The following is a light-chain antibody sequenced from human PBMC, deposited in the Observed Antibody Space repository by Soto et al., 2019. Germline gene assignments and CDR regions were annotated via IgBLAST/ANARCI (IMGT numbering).Light chain of an antibody. V-gene: IGKV3-20*01. Sequence: VLTQSPGTLSLSPGERATLSCRASQSVSSNYLAWYQQRPGQAPRLLIYGASSRATGIPDRFSGSGSGTDFTLTISRLEPEDFAVYYCQQYGSSLLTFGGGTKV. J-gene: IGKJ4*01. CDR2: GAS. CDR3: QQYGSSLLT. CDR1: QSVSSNY.